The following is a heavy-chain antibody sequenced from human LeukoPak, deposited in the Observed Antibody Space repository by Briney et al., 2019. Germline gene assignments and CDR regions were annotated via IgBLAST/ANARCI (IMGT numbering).Heavy chain of an antibody. J-gene: IGHJ4*02. CDR2: ISGGSDFI. CDR1: GFTFSNYA. V-gene: IGHV3-23*01. D-gene: IGHD5-24*01. CDR3: ARVDGSSLSPALLDY. Sequence: GGSLRLSCAASGFTFSNYAVNWVRQAPGKGLEWVSAISGGSDFIYYAESVKGRFTISRDNSKNTVYLQMNSLRVEDTAIYYCARVDGSSLSPALLDYWGPGTLSPSPQ.